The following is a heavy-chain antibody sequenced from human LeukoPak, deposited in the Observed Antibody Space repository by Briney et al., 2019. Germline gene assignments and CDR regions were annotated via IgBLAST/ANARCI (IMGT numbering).Heavy chain of an antibody. J-gene: IGHJ5*02. CDR2: INPNSGGT. CDR1: GYTFTGYY. D-gene: IGHD6-19*01. CDR3: ARDRGIAVAGIMEFDP. Sequence: ASVKVSCKASGYTFTGYYMHWVRQAPGQGLEWMGWINPNSGGTNYAQKFQGRVTMTRDTSISTAYMELSRPRSDDTAVYYCARDRGIAVAGIMEFDPWGQGTLVTVSS. V-gene: IGHV1-2*02.